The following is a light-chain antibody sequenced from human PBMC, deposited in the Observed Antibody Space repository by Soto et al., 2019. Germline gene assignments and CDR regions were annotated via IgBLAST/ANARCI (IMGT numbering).Light chain of an antibody. CDR3: QQLSNSLMST. CDR2: GAS. Sequence: DFQLTQSPSSLSASVGDRVTITCRASHSISSFLNWYQQKPGKAPRLLIYGASSLQRGVPSRFSGSGSGTEFTITISSLQPEDFATYYCQQLSNSLMSTFGQGTHLEIK. J-gene: IGKJ2*01. CDR1: HSISSF. V-gene: IGKV1-39*01.